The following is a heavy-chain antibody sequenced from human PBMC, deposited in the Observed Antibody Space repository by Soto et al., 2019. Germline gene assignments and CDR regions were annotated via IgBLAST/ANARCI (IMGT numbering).Heavy chain of an antibody. V-gene: IGHV3-23*01. Sequence: VGSLRLSGAASGFTFSSYAMSWVRQAPGKGLEWVSAISGSGGSTYYADSVKGRFTISRDNSKNTLYLQMNSLRAEDTAVYYCAAMWGYSYGFPVLNGMDVWGQGTTVTVSS. CDR3: AAMWGYSYGFPVLNGMDV. J-gene: IGHJ6*02. CDR2: ISGSGGST. CDR1: GFTFSSYA. D-gene: IGHD5-18*01.